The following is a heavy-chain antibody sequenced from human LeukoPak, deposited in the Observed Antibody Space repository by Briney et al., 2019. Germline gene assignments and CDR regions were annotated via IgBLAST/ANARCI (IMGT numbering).Heavy chain of an antibody. V-gene: IGHV1-46*01. J-gene: IGHJ3*02. Sequence: ASVKVSCKASGYTFTSYYMHWVRQAPGQGLEWMGIINPSGGSTSYAQKFQGRVTMTRDMSTSTVYMELSSLRSEDTAVYYCAREWSYYDSSGSDAFDIWGQGTMVTVSS. CDR1: GYTFTSYY. CDR3: AREWSYYDSSGSDAFDI. D-gene: IGHD3-22*01. CDR2: INPSGGST.